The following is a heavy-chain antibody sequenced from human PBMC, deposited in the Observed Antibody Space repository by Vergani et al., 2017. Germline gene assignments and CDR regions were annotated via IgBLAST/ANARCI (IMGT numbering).Heavy chain of an antibody. D-gene: IGHD3-16*01. V-gene: IGHV3-30*02. Sequence: QVQLVESGGGVVQRGGSLRLSCATSGFTLSNYDMQWIRQAPGKGLEFVAFIQFDGSNKYYADSVKGRFTLSRDFSKNTLYLQMNSLRTDDTATYYCAKHFRGWGIDYWCQGTQVIVS. J-gene: IGHJ4*02. CDR2: IQFDGSNK. CDR1: GFTLSNYD. CDR3: AKHFRGWGIDY.